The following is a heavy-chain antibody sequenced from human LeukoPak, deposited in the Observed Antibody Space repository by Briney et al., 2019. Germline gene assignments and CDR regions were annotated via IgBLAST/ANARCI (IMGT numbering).Heavy chain of an antibody. Sequence: PGGSLRLSCAASGFTFSSYDMHWVRQATGKGLEWVSAIGTAGDTYYPGSVKGRFTISRENAKNSLHLQMNSLRAGDTAVYYCARGAYDSSGPQGIDYWGQGTLVTVSS. J-gene: IGHJ4*02. V-gene: IGHV3-13*01. CDR1: GFTFSSYD. CDR3: ARGAYDSSGPQGIDY. CDR2: IGTAGDT. D-gene: IGHD3-22*01.